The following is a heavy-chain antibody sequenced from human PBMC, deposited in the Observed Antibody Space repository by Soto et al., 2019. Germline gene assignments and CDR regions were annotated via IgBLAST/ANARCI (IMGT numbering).Heavy chain of an antibody. J-gene: IGHJ4*02. CDR1: GFTVSSNY. CDR2: IYSGGST. Sequence: EVQLVESGGGLVQPGGSLRLSCAASGFTVSSNYMSWVRQAPGKGLEWVSVIYSGGSTYYADSVKVRFTISRHNSKNTLYLQMNSLRDDDTAVYDGARGEAVDETCGWGQGALVTVSS. D-gene: IGHD6-19*01. CDR3: ARGEAVDETCG. V-gene: IGHV3-53*04.